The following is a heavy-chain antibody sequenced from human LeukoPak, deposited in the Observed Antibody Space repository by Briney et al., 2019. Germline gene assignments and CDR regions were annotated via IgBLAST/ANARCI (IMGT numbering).Heavy chain of an antibody. CDR3: ARDGPYSGSPGAFDY. CDR1: GLTFSGCS. CDR2: ISPSSTYM. D-gene: IGHD1-26*01. Sequence: GGSLRLSCAGSGLTFSGCSMNWVRQAPGKGLEWVSSISPSSTYMYYADSVKGRFTVSRDNTKNSLYMQMNSLRAEDTAVYYCARDGPYSGSPGAFDYWGQGTLVTVSS. V-gene: IGHV3-21*01. J-gene: IGHJ4*02.